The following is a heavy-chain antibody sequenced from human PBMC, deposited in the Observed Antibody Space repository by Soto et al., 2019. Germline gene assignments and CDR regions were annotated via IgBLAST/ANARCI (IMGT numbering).Heavy chain of an antibody. CDR3: ARLSFPRGLVVVPAAIEGSGYYYYGMDV. V-gene: IGHV4-39*01. CDR1: GGSISSSSYY. D-gene: IGHD2-2*02. CDR2: IYYSGST. Sequence: PSETLSLTCTVSGGSISSSSYYWGWIRQPPGKGLEWIGSIYYSGSTYYNPSLKSRVTISVDTSKNQFSLKLSSVTAADTAVYYCARLSFPRGLVVVPAAIEGSGYYYYGMDVWGQGTTVTVSS. J-gene: IGHJ6*02.